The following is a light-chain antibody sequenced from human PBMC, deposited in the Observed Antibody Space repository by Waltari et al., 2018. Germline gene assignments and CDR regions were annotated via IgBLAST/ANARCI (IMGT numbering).Light chain of an antibody. CDR2: AAS. CDR1: QGIRND. V-gene: IGKV1-17*01. CDR3: QQYNSHSPLTPLT. Sequence: DIQMTQSPSSLSASIGDRVTITCRASQGIRNDLGWYQQKPGKAPKRLIYAASSLQSGVPSRFGGSGSGTEFTLTITSLQPDDFATYYCQQYNSHSPLTPLTFGGGTKVEIK. J-gene: IGKJ4*01.